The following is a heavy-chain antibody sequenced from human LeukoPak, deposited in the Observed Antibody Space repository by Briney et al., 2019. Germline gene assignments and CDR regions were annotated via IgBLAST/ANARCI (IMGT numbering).Heavy chain of an antibody. CDR3: ARHDWFGESEGDY. CDR1: GGSFSGYY. CDR2: INHSGST. D-gene: IGHD3-10*01. J-gene: IGHJ4*02. Sequence: KTSETLSLTCAVYGGSFSGYYWSWIRQPPGKGLEWIGEINHSGSTNYNPSLKSRVTISVDTSKNQFSLKLSSVTAADTAVYYCARHDWFGESEGDYWGQGTLVTVSS. V-gene: IGHV4-34*01.